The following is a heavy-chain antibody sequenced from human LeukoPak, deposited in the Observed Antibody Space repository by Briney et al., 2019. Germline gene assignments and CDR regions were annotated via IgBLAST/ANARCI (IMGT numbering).Heavy chain of an antibody. CDR3: LGAFDF. CDR1: GFIFSTYS. Sequence: GGSLRLSCAASGFIFSTYSMSWVRQAPGKWLEWVSSISSSSTYIHYADSVKGRLTISRDNAQNSLYLQMNSLRVEDTAVYYCLGAFDFWGQGTMVTVSS. V-gene: IGHV3-21*01. J-gene: IGHJ3*01. CDR2: ISSSSTYI.